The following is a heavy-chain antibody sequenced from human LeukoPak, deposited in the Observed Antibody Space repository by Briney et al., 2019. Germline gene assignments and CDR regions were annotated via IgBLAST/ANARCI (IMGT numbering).Heavy chain of an antibody. CDR3: ATDGRVSIAEAGTGLYYGMDG. CDR2: FDPEDGET. V-gene: IGHV1-24*01. Sequence: RASVKVSCKVSGYTLTELSMHWVRQAPGKGVEWRGGFDPEDGETIYAQKFQGRVTLTEDTSTDTAYIELRSLRSGNTAVYYCATDGRVSIAEAGTGLYYGMDGWGKGTTVTVSS. CDR1: GYTLTELS. J-gene: IGHJ6*04. D-gene: IGHD6-13*01.